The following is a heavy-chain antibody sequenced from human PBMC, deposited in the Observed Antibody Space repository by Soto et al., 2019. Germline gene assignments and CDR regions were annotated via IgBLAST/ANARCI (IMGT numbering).Heavy chain of an antibody. CDR2: ISGSGGST. V-gene: IGHV3-23*01. J-gene: IGHJ3*02. D-gene: IGHD6-13*01. CDR1: GFTFSSYA. CDR3: AKDQRGAAAGHEAFDI. Sequence: LSLTCAASGFTFSSYAMSWVRQAPGKGLEWVSAISGSGGSTYYADSVKGRFTISRDNSKNTLYLQMNSLRAEDTAVYYCAKDQRGAAAGHEAFDIWGQGTMVTVSS.